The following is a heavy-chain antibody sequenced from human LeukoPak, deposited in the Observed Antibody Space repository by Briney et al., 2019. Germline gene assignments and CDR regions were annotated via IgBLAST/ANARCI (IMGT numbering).Heavy chain of an antibody. J-gene: IGHJ6*02. CDR3: ATYSNWVAGDV. D-gene: IGHD7-27*01. CDR1: GFTFSNYL. V-gene: IGHV3-74*01. Sequence: GGSLRLSCAVSGFTFSNYLMHWVRQAPGGGLVWVSRINIDETNAYADSVSGRFTISRDNAKNTLYLRMNSLRAEDTAVYYCATYSNWVAGDVWGQGTTVSVSS. CDR2: INIDETNA.